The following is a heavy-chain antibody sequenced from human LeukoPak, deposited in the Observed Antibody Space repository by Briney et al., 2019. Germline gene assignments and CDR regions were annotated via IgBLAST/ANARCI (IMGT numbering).Heavy chain of an antibody. CDR1: GGSISSSSYY. Sequence: SETLSLTCTVSGGSISSSSYYWGWIRRPPGKGLEWIGSIYYSGSTYYNPSLKSRVTISVDTSKNQFSLKLSSVTAADTAVYYCARPDGELDAFDIWGQGTMVTVSS. J-gene: IGHJ3*02. D-gene: IGHD3-10*01. CDR2: IYYSGST. CDR3: ARPDGELDAFDI. V-gene: IGHV4-39*01.